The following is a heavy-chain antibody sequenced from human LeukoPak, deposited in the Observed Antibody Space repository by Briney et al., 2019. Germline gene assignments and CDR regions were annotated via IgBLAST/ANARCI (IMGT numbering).Heavy chain of an antibody. Sequence: GGSLRLSCAASGFTFSSYGMSWVRQAPGKGLEWVSSISSSSSYIYYADSVKGRFTISRDNAKNSLYLQMNSLRAEDTAVYYCARDYCSGGSCYFFPTFGGGQGTLVTVSS. CDR1: GFTFSSYG. D-gene: IGHD2-15*01. J-gene: IGHJ4*02. CDR2: ISSSSSYI. V-gene: IGHV3-21*01. CDR3: ARDYCSGGSCYFFPTFG.